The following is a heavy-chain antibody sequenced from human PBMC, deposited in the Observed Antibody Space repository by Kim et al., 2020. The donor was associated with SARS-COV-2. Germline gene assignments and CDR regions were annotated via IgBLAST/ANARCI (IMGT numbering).Heavy chain of an antibody. CDR2: GTA. D-gene: IGHD3-16*01. Sequence: GTANYAQKFQGRVTITADESTSTAYMELSSLRSEDTAVYYCARGWPESWVWGQGTLVTVSS. J-gene: IGHJ4*02. CDR3: ARGWPESWV. V-gene: IGHV1-69*01.